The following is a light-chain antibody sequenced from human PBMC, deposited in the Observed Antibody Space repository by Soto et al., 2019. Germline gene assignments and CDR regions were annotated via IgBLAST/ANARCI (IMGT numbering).Light chain of an antibody. J-gene: IGLJ3*02. CDR3: SSYRGSSTWV. CDR1: SSDVGGYKY. CDR2: DVS. Sequence: QSALTQPASVSGSPGQSITISCTGTSSDVGGYKYVSWYQQHPGKAPKLMIYDVSNRPSGVSNRFSGSKSGNTASLTISGLQAEDEADYYCSSYRGSSTWVFGGATKLTVL. V-gene: IGLV2-14*03.